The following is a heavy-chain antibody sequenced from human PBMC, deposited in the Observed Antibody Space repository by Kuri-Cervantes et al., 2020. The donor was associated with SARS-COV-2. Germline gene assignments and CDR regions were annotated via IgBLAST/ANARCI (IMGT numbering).Heavy chain of an antibody. CDR2: IWYDGSNK. CDR1: GFTFSSYG. D-gene: IGHD3-16*02. V-gene: IGHV3-33*08. CDR3: ARDTVRGVIRYYFDY. Sequence: GSLLKISCAASGFTFSSYGMHWVRQAPGKGLEWVAVIWYDGSNKYYADSVKGRFTISRDNSKNTLYLQMNSLRAEDTAVYYCARDTVRGVIRYYFDYWGQGTLVTVSS. J-gene: IGHJ4*02.